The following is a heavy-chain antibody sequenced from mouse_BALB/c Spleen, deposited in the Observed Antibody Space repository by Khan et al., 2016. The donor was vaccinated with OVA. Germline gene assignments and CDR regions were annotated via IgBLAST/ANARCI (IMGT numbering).Heavy chain of an antibody. D-gene: IGHD1-1*01. CDR3: ARRGLRWDFDY. V-gene: IGHV1-7*01. CDR1: GYTFINYW. CDR2: INPSTGYT. Sequence: VKLQESGAELAKPGASVKMSCKASGYTFINYWILWVKQRPGQGLEWIGYINPSTGYTEYNQNFKDKATLTADKSSRTAYMQLSSLTPEESAVYYCARRGLRWDFDYWGQGTTLTVSS. J-gene: IGHJ2*01.